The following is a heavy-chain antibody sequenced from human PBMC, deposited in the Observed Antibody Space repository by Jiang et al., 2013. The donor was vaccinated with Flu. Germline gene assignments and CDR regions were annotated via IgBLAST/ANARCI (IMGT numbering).Heavy chain of an antibody. CDR1: GGTFSSYA. CDR3: ARDIFYGDYPSSYWYFDL. D-gene: IGHD4-17*01. J-gene: IGHJ2*01. Sequence: GAEVKKPGSSVKVPCKASGGTFSSYAISWVRQAPGQGLEWMGRIIPILGLANYAQKFQGRVTITADRSTSTAYMELSSLRSEDTAVYYCARDIFYGDYPSSYWYFDLWGRGSLVTVSS. V-gene: IGHV1-69*04. CDR2: IIPILGLA.